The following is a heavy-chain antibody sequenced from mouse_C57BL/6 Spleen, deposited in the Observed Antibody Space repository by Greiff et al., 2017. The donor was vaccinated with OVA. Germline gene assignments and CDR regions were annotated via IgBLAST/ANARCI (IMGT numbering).Heavy chain of an antibody. J-gene: IGHJ4*01. V-gene: IGHV5-4*03. CDR3: ARQPYYGSRYYAMDY. Sequence: EVKLVESGGGLVKPGGSLKLSCAASGFTFSSYAMSWVRQTPEKRLEWVATISDGGSYTYYPDNVKGRFTISRDNAKNNLYLQMSHLKSEDTAMYYCARQPYYGSRYYAMDYWGQGTSVTVSS. CDR1: GFTFSSYA. D-gene: IGHD1-1*01. CDR2: ISDGGSYT.